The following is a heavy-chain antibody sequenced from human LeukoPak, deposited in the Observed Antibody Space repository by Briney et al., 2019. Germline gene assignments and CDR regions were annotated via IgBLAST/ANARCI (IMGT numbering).Heavy chain of an antibody. CDR3: ARDKPQDYYGSP. CDR2: IIPILGIA. J-gene: IGHJ4*02. V-gene: IGHV1-69*04. CDR1: GGTFSSYA. D-gene: IGHD3-10*01. Sequence: SVKVSCKASGGTFSSYAISWVRQAPGQGLEWMGRIIPILGIANYAQKFQGRVPITADKSTSTAYMELSSLRSEDTAVYYCARDKPQDYYGSPWGQGTLVTVSS.